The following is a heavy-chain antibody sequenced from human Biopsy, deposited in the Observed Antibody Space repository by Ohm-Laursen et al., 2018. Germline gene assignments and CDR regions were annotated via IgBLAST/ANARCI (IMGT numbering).Heavy chain of an antibody. J-gene: IGHJ5*01. Sequence: SDTLSLTCTVSGESMGTYYWTWIRQPPGKGLEWIASIYYSGTTNKNPSLKSRVTISVDTSKRQFYLELSSVTAADTAIYYCARVRGGFLEWFDYWGQGTLITGSS. D-gene: IGHD3-3*01. CDR2: IYYSGTT. CDR1: GESMGTYY. CDR3: ARVRGGFLEWFDY. V-gene: IGHV4-59*07.